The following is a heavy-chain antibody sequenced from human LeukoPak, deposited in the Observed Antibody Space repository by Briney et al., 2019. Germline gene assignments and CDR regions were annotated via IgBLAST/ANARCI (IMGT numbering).Heavy chain of an antibody. CDR1: GYTLTDFY. D-gene: IGHD2-2*01. CDR3: ARGTRDIVLVPTALRSWFDP. CDR2: INPKSGDT. J-gene: IGHJ5*02. Sequence: ASVKVSCKASGYTLTDFYMHWVRQAPGQGLEYLGWINPKSGDTDYAQKFQGRVKMTRDTSNSTVYMELSSLTSDDTAVYHCARGTRDIVLVPTALRSWFDPWGQGTLVTVSS. V-gene: IGHV1-2*02.